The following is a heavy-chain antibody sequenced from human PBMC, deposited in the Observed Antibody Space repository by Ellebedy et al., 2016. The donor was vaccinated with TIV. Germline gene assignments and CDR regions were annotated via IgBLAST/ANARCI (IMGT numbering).Heavy chain of an antibody. CDR2: IYPGDSDT. J-gene: IGHJ4*02. CDR1: GYSFTSYW. D-gene: IGHD5-18*01. CDR3: AGLSRPRQLWSRFCDY. V-gene: IGHV5-51*01. Sequence: GGSLRLSCKGSGYSFTSYWIGWVRQMPGKGLEWMGIIYPGDSDTRYSPSFQGQVTISADKSISTAYLQWSSLKASDTAMYYCAGLSRPRQLWSRFCDYWGQGSLVTVSS.